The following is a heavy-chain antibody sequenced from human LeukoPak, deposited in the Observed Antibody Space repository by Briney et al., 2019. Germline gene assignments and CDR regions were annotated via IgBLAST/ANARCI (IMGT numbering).Heavy chain of an antibody. CDR3: ARGRYTLSR. J-gene: IGHJ4*02. Sequence: PSETLSLTCAVYGGSFSGYYWSWIRQPPGKGLEWIGEINHSGSTNYNPSLKSRVTISVDTSKNQFSLKLSSVTAADTAVYYCARGRYTLSRWGQGTLVTVSS. CDR1: GGSFSGYY. CDR2: INHSGST. V-gene: IGHV4-34*01. D-gene: IGHD1-14*01.